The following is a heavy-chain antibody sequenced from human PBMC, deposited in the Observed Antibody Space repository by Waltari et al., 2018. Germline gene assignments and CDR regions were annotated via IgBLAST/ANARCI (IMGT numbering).Heavy chain of an antibody. V-gene: IGHV4-31*03. D-gene: IGHD1-1*01. J-gene: IGHJ2*01. CDR2: IYYSGST. CDR3: ARERAWGGGTLGYFDL. CDR1: GGSISSGGYS. Sequence: QVQLQESGPGLGTPSQTLSRPCTVSGGSISSGGYSWSWIRQHPGKGREWIGYIYYSGSTYYNPSLKSRVTISVDTSKNQFSLKLSSVTAADTAVYYCARERAWGGGTLGYFDLWGRGTLVTVSS.